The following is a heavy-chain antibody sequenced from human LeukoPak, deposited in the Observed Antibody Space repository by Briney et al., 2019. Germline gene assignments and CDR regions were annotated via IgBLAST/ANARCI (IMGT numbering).Heavy chain of an antibody. D-gene: IGHD3-22*01. CDR1: GGPISSYY. Sequence: SETLSLTCTVSGGPISSYYWSWIRQPPGKGLEWIGYIYYSGSTNYNPSLKSRVTISVDTSKNQFSLKLSSVTAADTAVYYCASFDPDYYDSSGYSYWGQGTLVTVSS. J-gene: IGHJ4*02. CDR2: IYYSGST. CDR3: ASFDPDYYDSSGYSY. V-gene: IGHV4-59*01.